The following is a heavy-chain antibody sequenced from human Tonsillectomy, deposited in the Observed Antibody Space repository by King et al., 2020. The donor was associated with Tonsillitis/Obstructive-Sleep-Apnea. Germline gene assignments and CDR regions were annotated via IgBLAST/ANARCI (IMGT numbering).Heavy chain of an antibody. V-gene: IGHV3-15*07. Sequence: EVQLVESGGGLVKPGGSLRLSCAASGFTFSNAWMNWVRQAPGEGLEWVGRIKSKTDGGTTDYAAPVKGRFTISRDDSKNTLSLQMNSLKTEDTAVYYCTTGTTVTNYYYYDMDGWGQGTTVTVSS. D-gene: IGHD4-17*01. CDR3: TTGTTVTNYYYYDMDG. CDR2: IKSKTDGGTT. CDR1: GFTFSNAW. J-gene: IGHJ6*02.